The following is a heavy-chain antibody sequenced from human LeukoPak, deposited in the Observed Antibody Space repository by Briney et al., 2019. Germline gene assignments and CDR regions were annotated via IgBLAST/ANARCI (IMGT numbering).Heavy chain of an antibody. CDR3: AKGSHGDYSGSPPTGY. CDR2: VRGNGGST. CDR1: GFTFSTYD. D-gene: IGHD1-26*01. J-gene: IGHJ4*02. V-gene: IGHV3-23*01. Sequence: PGGSLRLSCAASGFTFSTYDMSWVRQAPGKGLEWVSNVRGNGGSTDYADSVKGRFTISRDNAKNTLYLQMNSLRAEDTAVYYCAKGSHGDYSGSPPTGYWGQGTLVTVSS.